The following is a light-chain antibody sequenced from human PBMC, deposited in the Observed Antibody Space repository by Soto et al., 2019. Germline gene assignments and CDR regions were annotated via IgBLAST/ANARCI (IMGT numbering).Light chain of an antibody. Sequence: QSALTQPASVSGSPGQSITISCTGTSSDVGSYNLVSWYQQHPGKAPKLMIYEGSKRPSGVSTRFSGSTSGNTASLTISGIQAEDEADYYCCSYAGSSTDVVFGGGTKLTVL. CDR3: CSYAGSSTDVV. J-gene: IGLJ2*01. CDR2: EGS. CDR1: SSDVGSYNL. V-gene: IGLV2-23*01.